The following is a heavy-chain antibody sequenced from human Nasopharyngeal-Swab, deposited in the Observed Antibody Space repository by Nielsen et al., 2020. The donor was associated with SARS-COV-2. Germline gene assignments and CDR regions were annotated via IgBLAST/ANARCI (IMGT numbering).Heavy chain of an antibody. CDR2: FDPRDGQT. CDR3: ATDRRWNYYYGMEV. D-gene: IGHD2-15*01. CDR1: GDTLTELS. Sequence: ASVKVSCKVSGDTLTELSMHWVRQAPGKGLEWVGGFDPRDGQTVYAQKFQGRVTMTEDTSTDTAYMELSGLTSDDTAVYYCATDRRWNYYYGMEVWGQGTTVTVSS. J-gene: IGHJ6*02. V-gene: IGHV1-24*01.